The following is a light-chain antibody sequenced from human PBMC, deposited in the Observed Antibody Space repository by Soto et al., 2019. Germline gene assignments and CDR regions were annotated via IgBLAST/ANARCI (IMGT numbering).Light chain of an antibody. CDR1: SSDVGGYNY. CDR2: EVS. V-gene: IGLV2-14*01. CDR3: SSYTRSSTLV. J-gene: IGLJ2*01. Sequence: QSVLTQPASVSGSPGQSITISCNGTSSDVGGYNYVSWYQQHPGKAPKLMIYEVSNRPSGVSNRFSGSKSGNTASLTISGLQAEDESDYYCSSYTRSSTLVFGGGSKLTVL.